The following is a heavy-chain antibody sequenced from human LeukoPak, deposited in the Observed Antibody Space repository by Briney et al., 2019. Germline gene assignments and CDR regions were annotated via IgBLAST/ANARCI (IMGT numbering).Heavy chain of an antibody. CDR2: IYTSGST. V-gene: IGHV4-4*07. CDR3: ATFRVRYQLLYGAWFDP. Sequence: SETLSLTCTVSGGSISSYYWSWIRQPAGKGLEWIGRIYTSGSTNYNPSLKSRVTISVDTSKNQFSLKLSSVTAADTAVYYCATFRVRYQLLYGAWFDPWGQGTLVTVSS. J-gene: IGHJ5*02. CDR1: GGSISSYY. D-gene: IGHD2-2*02.